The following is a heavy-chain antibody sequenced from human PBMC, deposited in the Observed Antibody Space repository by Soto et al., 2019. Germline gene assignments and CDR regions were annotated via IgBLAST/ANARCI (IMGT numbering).Heavy chain of an antibody. CDR3: ARNDRGGRNWFDP. D-gene: IGHD1-1*01. CDR2: IYYSGST. J-gene: IGHJ5*02. CDR1: GGSISSGGYY. Sequence: QVQLQESGPGLVKPSQTLSLTCTVSGGSISSGGYYWSWIRQHPGKGLEWIGYIYYSGSTYYNPSLKSRVTISVDTSKNQFALKLRSVTVADTAVYYCARNDRGGRNWFDPWGQGTLVTVSS. V-gene: IGHV4-31*03.